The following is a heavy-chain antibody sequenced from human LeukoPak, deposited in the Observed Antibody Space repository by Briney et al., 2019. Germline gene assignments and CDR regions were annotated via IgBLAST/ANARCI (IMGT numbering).Heavy chain of an antibody. D-gene: IGHD2-15*01. CDR3: ARERWHCRVNCYSVYYYALDV. CDR1: GGTFSSYA. CDR2: IIPIFGTA. Sequence: SVKVSCKASGGTFSSYAISWVRQAPGQGLEWMGGIIPIFGTANYAQKFQGRVTLTRSTSISTAYMELRSLTSEDTAVYYCARERWHCRVNCYSVYYYALDVWGQGTTVTVSS. J-gene: IGHJ6*02. V-gene: IGHV1-69*05.